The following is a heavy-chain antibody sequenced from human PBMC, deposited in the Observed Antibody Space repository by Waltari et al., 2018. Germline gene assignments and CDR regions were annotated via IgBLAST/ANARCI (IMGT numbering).Heavy chain of an antibody. J-gene: IGHJ6*02. CDR1: GFTFSSYW. Sequence: EVQLVESGGGLVQPGGSLRLSCAASGFTFSSYWMHWVRQAPGKGLVWVSRINSDGSSTSYADSVKGRFTISRDNAKNTLYLQMNSLRAEDTAVYYCARDLMLRYFDKPPGMDVWGQGTTVTVSS. CDR3: ARDLMLRYFDKPPGMDV. V-gene: IGHV3-74*01. CDR2: INSDGSST. D-gene: IGHD3-9*01.